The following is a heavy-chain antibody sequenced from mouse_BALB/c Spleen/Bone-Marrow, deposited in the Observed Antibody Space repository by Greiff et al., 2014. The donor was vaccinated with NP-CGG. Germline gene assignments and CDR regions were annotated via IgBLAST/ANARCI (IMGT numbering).Heavy chain of an antibody. J-gene: IGHJ3*01. CDR2: VNPGRGGT. V-gene: IGHV1-54*01. Sequence: QVQLQQPGAELVRPGTSVKVSCKASGYAFTNYLIEWVKQRPGQGLEWIGVVNPGRGGTNYNEKFKDKATRTANKSSRTAYMPLSVLSSDDSSVYFSARYRYDGAFAYWGQRTLGTVSA. D-gene: IGHD2-14*01. CDR3: ARYRYDGAFAY. CDR1: GYAFTNYL.